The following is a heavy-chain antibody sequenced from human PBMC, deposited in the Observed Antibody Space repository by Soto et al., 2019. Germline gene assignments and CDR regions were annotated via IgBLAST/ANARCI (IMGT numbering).Heavy chain of an antibody. CDR1: GGSISSYY. Sequence: QVQLQESGPGLVKPSETLSLTCTVSGGSISSYYWSWIRQPPGKGLEWIGYIYYSGSTNYNPSLQSRVTMAVDTSKNQFSLKLSSVTAADTAVYYCAREGYSRSWYAWGAFDLWGQGTMVTVSS. V-gene: IGHV4-59*01. D-gene: IGHD6-13*01. J-gene: IGHJ3*01. CDR3: AREGYSRSWYAWGAFDL. CDR2: IYYSGST.